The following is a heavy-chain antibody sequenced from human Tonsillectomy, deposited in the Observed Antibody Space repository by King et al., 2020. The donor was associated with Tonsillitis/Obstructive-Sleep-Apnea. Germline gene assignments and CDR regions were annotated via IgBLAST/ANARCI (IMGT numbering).Heavy chain of an antibody. CDR3: ARDGLLDIVVVPAAEQKGGFDY. V-gene: IGHV3-30*04. CDR2: ISYDGSNK. D-gene: IGHD2-2*03. Sequence: VQLVESGGGVVQPGRSLRLSCAASGFTFSSYAMHWVRQAPGKGLEWVAVISYDGSNKYYADSVKGRFTISRDNSKNTLYLQMNSLRAEDTAVYYCARDGLLDIVVVPAAEQKGGFDYWGQGTLVTVSS. CDR1: GFTFSSYA. J-gene: IGHJ4*02.